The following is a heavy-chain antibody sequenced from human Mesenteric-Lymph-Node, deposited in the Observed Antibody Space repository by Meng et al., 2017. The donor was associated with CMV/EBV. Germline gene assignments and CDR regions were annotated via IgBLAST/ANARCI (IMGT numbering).Heavy chain of an antibody. CDR2: ISSSSSYI. D-gene: IGHD3-10*01. V-gene: IGHV3-21*01. J-gene: IGHJ6*02. CDR1: GFTFSSYS. CDR3: TKDLAAYYYGSGSMPDV. Sequence: GESLKISCAASGFTFSSYSMNWVRQAPGKGLEWVSSISSSSSYIYYADSVKGRFTISRDNSKHTLYLQMNSLRPEDTAVYYCTKDLAAYYYGSGSMPDVWGQGTTVTVSS.